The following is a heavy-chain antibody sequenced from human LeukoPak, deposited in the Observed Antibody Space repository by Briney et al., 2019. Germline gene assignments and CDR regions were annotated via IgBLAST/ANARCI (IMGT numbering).Heavy chain of an antibody. CDR1: GFTFSNSA. J-gene: IGHJ6*03. CDR3: AKNGDRGAYCSGGSCYPYYYYYMDV. CDR2: ISGSGANT. D-gene: IGHD2-15*01. V-gene: IGHV3-23*01. Sequence: GGSLRLSCAASGFTFSNSAMSWVRQAPGKGLDWVSAISGSGANTYYADSVKGRFTISRDKSKNTLYLQMNSLRAEDTAIYYCAKNGDRGAYCSGGSCYPYYYYYMDVWGKGTTVTISS.